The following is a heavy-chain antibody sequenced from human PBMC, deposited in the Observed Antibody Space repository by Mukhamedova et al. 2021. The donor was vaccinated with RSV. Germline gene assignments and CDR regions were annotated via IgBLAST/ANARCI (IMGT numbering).Heavy chain of an antibody. CDR3: SRGGGCDSSGCHTGDL. V-gene: IGHV3-23*01. J-gene: IGHJ4*02. CDR2: IAGTGT. Sequence: VSSIAGTGTYYTDSVKGRFTVSRDDSKDTAFLQMNSLRAEDTAIYYCSRGGGCDSSGCHTGDLWGQGTLVTVSS. D-gene: IGHD3-22*01.